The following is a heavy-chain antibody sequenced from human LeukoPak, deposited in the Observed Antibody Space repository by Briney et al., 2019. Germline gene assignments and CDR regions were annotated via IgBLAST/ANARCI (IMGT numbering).Heavy chain of an antibody. CDR1: GYTFTSYY. CDR2: INPNSGGT. J-gene: IGHJ4*02. Sequence: ASVKVSCKASGYTFTSYYMHWVRQAPGQGLEWMGWINPNSGGTNYAQKFQGRVTMTRDTPISTAYMELSRLRSDDTAVYYCARGDIVVVPAAIANDYWGQGTLVTVSS. V-gene: IGHV1-2*02. CDR3: ARGDIVVVPAAIANDY. D-gene: IGHD2-2*02.